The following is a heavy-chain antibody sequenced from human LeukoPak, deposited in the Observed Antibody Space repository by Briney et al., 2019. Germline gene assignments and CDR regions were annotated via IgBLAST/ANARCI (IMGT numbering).Heavy chain of an antibody. D-gene: IGHD2-8*01. CDR3: AREWSAFDT. CDR1: GGSFSGYY. Sequence: SETLSLTCAVYGGSFSGYYWSWIRQPPGKGLEWIGEINHSGSTNYNPSLKSRVTISVDTSKNQFSLKLTSVTAADTAVYYCAREWSAFDTWGQGTMVTVFS. CDR2: INHSGST. J-gene: IGHJ3*02. V-gene: IGHV4-34*01.